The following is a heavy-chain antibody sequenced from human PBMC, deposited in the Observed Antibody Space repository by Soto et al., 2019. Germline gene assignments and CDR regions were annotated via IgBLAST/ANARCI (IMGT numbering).Heavy chain of an antibody. D-gene: IGHD3-3*01. CDR2: ISTSGDST. V-gene: IGHV3-21*01. CDR1: GFTFSTYT. CDR3: TRDGEPL. J-gene: IGHJ3*01. Sequence: EAQLVESGGGLVKPGGSLRLACAASGFTFSTYTLNWVRQAPGKGLEWVSSISTSGDSTYYEDSLRGRFTISGDNARDSMYLQMDSLRVEDTAMYYCTRDGEPLWGQGTMVTVSS.